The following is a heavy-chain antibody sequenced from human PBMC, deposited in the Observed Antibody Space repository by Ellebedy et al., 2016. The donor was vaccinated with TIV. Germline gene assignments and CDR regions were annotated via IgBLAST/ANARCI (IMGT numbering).Heavy chain of an antibody. CDR3: ARDSGFYCLDF. J-gene: IGHJ4*02. CDR1: GFTFSSYN. V-gene: IGHV3-33*01. Sequence: GESLKISXAASGFTFSSYNMHWVRQAPGKGLEWVAIIWYDGSQEYYADSVKGRFTISRDTSKNTLYLQMSSLRAHDTAVYYCARDSGFYCLDFWGQGTLVTVSS. CDR2: IWYDGSQE. D-gene: IGHD2-15*01.